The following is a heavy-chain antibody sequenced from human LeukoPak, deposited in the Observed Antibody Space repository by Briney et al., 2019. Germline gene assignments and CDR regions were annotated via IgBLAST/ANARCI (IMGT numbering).Heavy chain of an antibody. V-gene: IGHV1-18*01. CDR1: GYTFTSYG. CDR2: ISAYNGNT. J-gene: IGHJ6*02. Sequence: ASVKVSCNASGYTFTSYGISWGRQAPGQGLEWMGWISAYNGNTNYSQKLQGRVTMTTDTSTSTAYMELRSLRSDDTAVYYCARVPLSTPLQWLVPSDYYYGMDVWGQGTTVTVSS. D-gene: IGHD6-19*01. CDR3: ARVPLSTPLQWLVPSDYYYGMDV.